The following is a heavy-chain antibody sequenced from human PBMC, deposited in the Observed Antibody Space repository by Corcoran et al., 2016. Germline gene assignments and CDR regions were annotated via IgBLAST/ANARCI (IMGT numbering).Heavy chain of an antibody. V-gene: IGHV1-69*01. CDR2: IIPIFGTA. CDR3: ARTAGGSSHPLDY. Sequence: QVQLVQYGAEVTKPGSSVKVSCKASVGTFSSYAISWVRQAPGQGLEWMGGIIPIFGTANYAQKFQGRVTITADESTSTAYMELSSLRSEDTAVYYCARTAGGSSHPLDYWGQGTLVTVSS. CDR1: VGTFSSYA. J-gene: IGHJ4*01. D-gene: IGHD1-26*01.